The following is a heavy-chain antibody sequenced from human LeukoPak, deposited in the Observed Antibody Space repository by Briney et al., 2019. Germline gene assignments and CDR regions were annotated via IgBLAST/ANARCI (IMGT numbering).Heavy chain of an antibody. CDR1: GGSISSYY. CDR3: ARDPSAYGGNSEGYGMDV. CDR2: IYYSGST. Sequence: PSETLSLTCTVSGGSISSYYWGWIRQPPGKGLEWIGYIYYSGSTNYNPSLKSRVTISVDTSKNQFSLKLSSVTAADTAVYYCARDPSAYGGNSEGYGMDVWGQGTTVTVSS. J-gene: IGHJ6*02. V-gene: IGHV4-59*01. D-gene: IGHD4-23*01.